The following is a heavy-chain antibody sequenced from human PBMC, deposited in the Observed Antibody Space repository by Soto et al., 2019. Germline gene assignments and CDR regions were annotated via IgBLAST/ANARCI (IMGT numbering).Heavy chain of an antibody. CDR2: IIPIFGTA. CDR1: GGTFSSYA. J-gene: IGHJ4*02. D-gene: IGHD5-12*01. CDR3: ARGPAIEMATRFDY. V-gene: IGHV1-69*12. Sequence: QVQLVQSGAEVKKPGSSVKVSCKASGGTFSSYAISWVRQAPGQGLEWMGGIIPIFGTANYAQKFQGRVTXXAXEXXSTAYMELSSLRSEDTAVYYCARGPAIEMATRFDYWGQGTLVTVSS.